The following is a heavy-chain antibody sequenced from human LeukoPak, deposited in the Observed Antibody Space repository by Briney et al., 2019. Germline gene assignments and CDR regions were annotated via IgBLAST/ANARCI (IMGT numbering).Heavy chain of an antibody. V-gene: IGHV3-30*03. CDR1: GYTFTHYG. Sequence: PGGSLRLSCVISGYTFTHYGFHWVRQAPGKALEWVAYISCDGNNKYEDSVKGRFTISRDNSKSTLHLQMNGLRAEDTAVYYCARDPLDISRWTNAFDIWGQGTTVIVS. CDR3: ARDPLDISRWTNAFDI. D-gene: IGHD5-12*01. CDR2: ISCDGNNK. J-gene: IGHJ3*02.